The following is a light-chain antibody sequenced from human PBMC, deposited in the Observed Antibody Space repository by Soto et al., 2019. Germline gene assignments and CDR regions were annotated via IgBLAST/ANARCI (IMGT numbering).Light chain of an antibody. J-gene: IGKJ4*01. CDR1: QSVSRSY. V-gene: IGKV3-20*01. CDR3: QQYDTSPLTLVT. Sequence: EIVLTQSPGTLSLSPGERATLSCRASQSVSRSYLAWYQQKPGQGPRLLIYGASTRATGIPDRFSGSESGTDFTLTISRLEPEDFAVYYCQQYDTSPLTLVTFGGGTKVEIK. CDR2: GAS.